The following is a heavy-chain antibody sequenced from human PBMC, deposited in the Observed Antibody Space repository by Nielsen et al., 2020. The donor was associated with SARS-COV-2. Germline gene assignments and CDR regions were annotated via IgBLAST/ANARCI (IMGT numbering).Heavy chain of an antibody. CDR2: IGTAGDT. Sequence: ESLKISCAASGFTFSSYDMHWVRQATGKGLEWVSAIGTAGDTYYPGSVKGRFTISRENAKNSLYLQMNSLRAGDTAVYYCARGLDCSGGSCGNAFDIWGQGTMVTVSS. V-gene: IGHV3-13*01. CDR1: GFTFSSYD. D-gene: IGHD2-15*01. CDR3: ARGLDCSGGSCGNAFDI. J-gene: IGHJ3*02.